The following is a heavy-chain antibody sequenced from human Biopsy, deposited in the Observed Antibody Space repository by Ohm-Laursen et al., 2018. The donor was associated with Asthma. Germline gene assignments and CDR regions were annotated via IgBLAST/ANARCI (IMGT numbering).Heavy chain of an antibody. Sequence: SLRLSCAASGITFSTYGMHWVRQVPGKGLEWVSFIWYDGRKKTYADSVKGRFTISRDNSKNTLYLQMNSLRAEDTAVYYCARKIAARGGMGVWGQGTTVTVSS. CDR2: IWYDGRKK. V-gene: IGHV3-33*01. CDR1: GITFSTYG. J-gene: IGHJ6*02. CDR3: ARKIAARGGMGV. D-gene: IGHD6-6*01.